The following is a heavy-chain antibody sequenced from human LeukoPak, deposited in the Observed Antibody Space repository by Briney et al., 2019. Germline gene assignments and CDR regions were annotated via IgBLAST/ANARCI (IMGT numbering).Heavy chain of an antibody. Sequence: ASVKVSCKASGYTFTSYAMHWVRQAPGQRLEWMGWINAGNGNTKYSQKFQGRVTITRDTSASTAYMELSSLRSEDTAEYYCARVRSVTGFFDYWGQGTLVTVSS. J-gene: IGHJ4*02. CDR3: ARVRSVTGFFDY. CDR1: GYTFTSYA. V-gene: IGHV1-3*01. CDR2: INAGNGNT. D-gene: IGHD1-20*01.